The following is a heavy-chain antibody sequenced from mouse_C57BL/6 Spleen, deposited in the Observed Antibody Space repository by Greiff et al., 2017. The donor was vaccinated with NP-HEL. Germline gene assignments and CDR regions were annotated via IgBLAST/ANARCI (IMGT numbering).Heavy chain of an antibody. J-gene: IGHJ3*01. Sequence: VQLQQSGAELVRPGSSVKLSCKASGYTFTSYWMHWVKQRPIQGLEWIGNIDPSDSETHYNQQFKDKATLTVDKSSSTAYMQLSSLTSEDSAVYYCARGEYPFAYWGQGTLVTVSA. CDR3: ARGEYPFAY. CDR2: IDPSDSET. D-gene: IGHD5-1*01. CDR1: GYTFTSYW. V-gene: IGHV1-52*01.